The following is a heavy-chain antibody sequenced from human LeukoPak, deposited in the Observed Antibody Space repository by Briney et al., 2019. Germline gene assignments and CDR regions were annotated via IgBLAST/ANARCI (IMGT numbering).Heavy chain of an antibody. CDR1: GFMFSSNW. J-gene: IGHJ6*02. Sequence: PGGSLRLSCAASGFMFSSNWMSWVRLAPGKGLEWVANIKEDGTETYYVDSVKGRFTISRDNAKNSLYLQMSNLRAEGTAVYFCARGGGLDVWGQGATVTVSS. CDR3: ARGGGLDV. D-gene: IGHD1-26*01. CDR2: IKEDGTET. V-gene: IGHV3-7*03.